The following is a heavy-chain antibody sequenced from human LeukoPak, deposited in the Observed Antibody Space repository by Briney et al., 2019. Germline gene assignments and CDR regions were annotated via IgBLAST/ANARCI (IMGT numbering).Heavy chain of an antibody. CDR1: GGSVYSGSYY. CDR2: IYYSGSS. Sequence: KPSETLSLTCTVSGGSVYSGSYYWSWIRQPPGKGLEWIGNIYYSGSSNYNPSLKSRVTISVDTSKNQFSLKVNSVTAADTAVYYCARERCSSGTCYSRQYFFDYWGQGTLVTVSS. J-gene: IGHJ4*02. CDR3: ARERCSSGTCYSRQYFFDY. D-gene: IGHD2-15*01. V-gene: IGHV4-61*01.